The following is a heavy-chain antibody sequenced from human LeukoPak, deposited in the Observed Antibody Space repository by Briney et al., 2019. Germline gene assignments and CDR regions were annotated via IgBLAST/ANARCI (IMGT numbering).Heavy chain of an antibody. V-gene: IGHV3-74*01. D-gene: IGHD2-2*01. J-gene: IGHJ4*02. Sequence: GGSLRLSCETAGFTFSSYVMHWVRRTPGKGLVWVSRISHDGIISYADSMKGRFTIPRDNAKNTLYLQMNSLRAEDTAVYYCVSFYETYWGRGTLVTVSS. CDR1: GFTFSSYV. CDR3: VSFYETY. CDR2: ISHDGII.